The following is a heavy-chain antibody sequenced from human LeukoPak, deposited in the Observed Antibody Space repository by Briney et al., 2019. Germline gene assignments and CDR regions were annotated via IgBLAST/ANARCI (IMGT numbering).Heavy chain of an antibody. CDR1: GGSFSGYY. D-gene: IGHD2-2*01. CDR3: ARDMRYCSSTSCYSPIDY. Sequence: SQTLSLTCAVYGGSFSGYYWSWIRQPPGNGLEWIGEINHSGSTNYSPSLKSRVTISVDTSKNQFSLKLSSVPAADTAVYYCARDMRYCSSTSCYSPIDYWGQGTLVTVSS. V-gene: IGHV4-34*01. CDR2: INHSGST. J-gene: IGHJ4*02.